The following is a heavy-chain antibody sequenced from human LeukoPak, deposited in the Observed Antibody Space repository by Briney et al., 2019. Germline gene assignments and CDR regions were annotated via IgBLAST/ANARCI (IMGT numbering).Heavy chain of an antibody. CDR3: AIPMVRVTYHFDY. Sequence: ASVKVSCKASGYTFTSYDINWLRQATGQGLEWMGWMNPNSGNTGYAQKFQGRVTMTRNTSISTAYMELSSLRSEDTAVYYCAIPMVRVTYHFDYWGQGTLVTVSS. CDR1: GYTFTSYD. CDR2: MNPNSGNT. J-gene: IGHJ4*02. D-gene: IGHD3-10*01. V-gene: IGHV1-8*01.